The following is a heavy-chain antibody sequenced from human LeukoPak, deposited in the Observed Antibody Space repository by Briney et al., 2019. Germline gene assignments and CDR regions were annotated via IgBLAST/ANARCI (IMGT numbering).Heavy chain of an antibody. D-gene: IGHD3-10*01. CDR2: ISAYNGNT. CDR1: GYTFTSYG. CDR3: ARSRPYYYGSGSDLPNYWFDP. J-gene: IGHJ5*02. Sequence: ASVKVSCKASGYTFTSYGISWVRQAPGQGLEWMGWISAYNGNTNYAQKLQGRVTITADESTSTAYMELSSLRSEDTAVYYCARSRPYYYGSGSDLPNYWFDPWGQGTLVTVSS. V-gene: IGHV1-18*01.